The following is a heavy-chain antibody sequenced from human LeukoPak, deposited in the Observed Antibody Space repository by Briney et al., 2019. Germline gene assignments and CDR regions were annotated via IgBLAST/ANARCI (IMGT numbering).Heavy chain of an antibody. CDR2: IIPFVGTT. V-gene: IGHV1-69*13. J-gene: IGHJ4*02. Sequence: SVKVSCKASGGTFTRYAISWVRQAPGQGLEWMGGIIPFVGTTNYAQKFQGRVTITADESTTTAYMEVSSLRSEDTAVYFCATRRGYSYGGYFVHWGQGTLVTVSS. CDR1: GGTFTRYA. CDR3: ATRRGYSYGGYFVH. D-gene: IGHD5-18*01.